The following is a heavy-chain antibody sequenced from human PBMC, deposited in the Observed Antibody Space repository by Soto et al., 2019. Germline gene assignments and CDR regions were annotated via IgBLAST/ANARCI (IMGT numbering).Heavy chain of an antibody. CDR2: ISSSSSTI. CDR1: GFTFSSYS. V-gene: IGHV3-48*01. D-gene: IGHD6-13*01. J-gene: IGHJ5*02. Sequence: GGSLRLSCAASGFTFSSYSMNWVRQAPGKGLEWVSYISSSSSTIYYADSVKGRFTISRDNAKNSLYLQMNSLRAEDKAVYYCARHPERIAQIGWFDPWGQGTLVTVSS. CDR3: ARHPERIAQIGWFDP.